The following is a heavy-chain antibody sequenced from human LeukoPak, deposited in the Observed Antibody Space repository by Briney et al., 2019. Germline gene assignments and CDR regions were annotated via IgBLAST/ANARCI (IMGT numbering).Heavy chain of an antibody. Sequence: EXLGRIYSSGSTNYNPSLKSRVTISVDTSKTQFSLKLSSVTAADTAVYYCARPRRSIAVAGTEWGAFDIWGQGTMVTVSS. CDR3: ARPRRSIAVAGTEWGAFDI. D-gene: IGHD6-19*01. CDR2: IYSSGST. V-gene: IGHV4-61*02. J-gene: IGHJ3*02.